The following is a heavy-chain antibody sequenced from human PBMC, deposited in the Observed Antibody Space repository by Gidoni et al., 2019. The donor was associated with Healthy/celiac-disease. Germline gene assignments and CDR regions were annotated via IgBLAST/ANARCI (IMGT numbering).Heavy chain of an antibody. D-gene: IGHD1-26*01. CDR3: ASSQWGPVDD. V-gene: IGHV4-39*01. J-gene: IGHJ4*02. CDR1: GGSISISSYY. Sequence: QLQLQESGPGLVKPSETLSLTRTVSGGSISISSYYWGWIRLPPGKGLEWIGSIYYSGSTYYNPSLKSRVTISVDTSKNQFSLKLSSVTAADTAVYYCASSQWGPVDDWGQGTLVTVSS. CDR2: IYYSGST.